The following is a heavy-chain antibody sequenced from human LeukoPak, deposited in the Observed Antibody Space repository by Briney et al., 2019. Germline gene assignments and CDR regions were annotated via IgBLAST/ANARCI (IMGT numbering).Heavy chain of an antibody. CDR3: ARIGETVDY. Sequence: GGSLRLSCVASGFTFSSYSMNWVRQAPGKGLEWVSSISSSSSYIYYADPVKGRFTISRDNAKNSLYLQMNSLRAEDTAVYYCARIGETVDYWGQGTLVTVSS. CDR1: GFTFSSYS. J-gene: IGHJ4*02. CDR2: ISSSSSYI. V-gene: IGHV3-21*01. D-gene: IGHD3-10*01.